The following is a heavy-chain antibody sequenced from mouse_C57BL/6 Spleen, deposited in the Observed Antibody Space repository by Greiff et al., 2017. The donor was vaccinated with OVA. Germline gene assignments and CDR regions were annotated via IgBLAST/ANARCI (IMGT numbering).Heavy chain of an antibody. CDR2: ISSGSSTI. Sequence: EVKLVESGGGLVKPGGSLKLSCAASGFTFSDYGMHWVRQAPEKGLEWVAYISSGSSTIYYADTVKGRFTISRDNAKNTLFLQLTSLMSEDTAMYYCAGVGDCNYVPWYFDVWGTGTTVTVSS. J-gene: IGHJ1*03. CDR1: GFTFSDYG. CDR3: AGVGDCNYVPWYFDV. V-gene: IGHV5-17*01. D-gene: IGHD2-1*01.